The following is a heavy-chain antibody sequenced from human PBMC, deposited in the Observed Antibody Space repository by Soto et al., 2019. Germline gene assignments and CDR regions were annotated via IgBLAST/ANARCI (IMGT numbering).Heavy chain of an antibody. Sequence: QLQLQESGPGLVKPSETLSLTCTVSGGSISSSSYYWGWIRQPPGKGLEWIGSIYYSGSTYYNPSLKSRVTISVDTSKNQFSLKLSSVTAADTAVYYCARHWFNGVVVAARKNDDAFDIWGQGTMVTVSS. D-gene: IGHD2-15*01. CDR1: GGSISSSSYY. CDR2: IYYSGST. J-gene: IGHJ3*02. CDR3: ARHWFNGVVVAARKNDDAFDI. V-gene: IGHV4-39*01.